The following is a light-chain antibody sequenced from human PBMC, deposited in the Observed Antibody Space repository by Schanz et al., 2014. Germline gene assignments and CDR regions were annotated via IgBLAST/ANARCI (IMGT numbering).Light chain of an antibody. CDR2: GAS. CDR3: QQYGSTPWM. V-gene: IGKV3-20*01. CDR1: HSVSSDF. J-gene: IGKJ1*01. Sequence: EIVLTQSPGTLSLSPGERATLSCRASHSVSSDFLVWYQQKPGQAPRLLIYGASTRATGIPARFSGSGSGTEFTLTISSLQSEDFAVYYCQQYGSTPWMFGQGTEVEIK.